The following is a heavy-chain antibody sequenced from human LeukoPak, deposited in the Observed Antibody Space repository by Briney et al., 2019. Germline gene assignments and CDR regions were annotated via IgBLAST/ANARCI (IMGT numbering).Heavy chain of an antibody. Sequence: GRSLRLSCAASGFTFDDYAMHWVRQAPGKGLEWVSGISWNSGNIGYADSVKGRFTISRDNAKNSLYLQMNSLRAEDTALYYCARDCRDGYNCGDYWGQGTLVTVSS. D-gene: IGHD5-24*01. V-gene: IGHV3-9*01. J-gene: IGHJ4*02. CDR1: GFTFDDYA. CDR2: ISWNSGNI. CDR3: ARDCRDGYNCGDY.